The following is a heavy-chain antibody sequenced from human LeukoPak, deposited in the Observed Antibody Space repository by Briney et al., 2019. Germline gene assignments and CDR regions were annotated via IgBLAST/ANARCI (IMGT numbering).Heavy chain of an antibody. J-gene: IGHJ3*02. Sequence: GGSLRHSCVASGFTFSNYEMYWVRQAPGKGLEWVSYIASSAFTIYYADSVKGRFTISRDNANNSLYLQMNSLRVEDTAVYYCVQGVVTRSFDIWGQGTMVTVSS. CDR1: GFTFSNYE. V-gene: IGHV3-48*03. CDR3: VQGVVTRSFDI. CDR2: IASSAFTI. D-gene: IGHD2-21*02.